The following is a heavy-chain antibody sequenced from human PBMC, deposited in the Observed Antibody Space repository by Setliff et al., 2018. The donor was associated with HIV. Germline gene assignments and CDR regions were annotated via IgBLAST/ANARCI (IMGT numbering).Heavy chain of an antibody. Sequence: PSETLSLTCTVSGGSISSDKWWDWVRQPPGKGLEWIGEINHSGSTNYNPSLKRRVTISVDTSKKHFSLKLSSVTAADTAVYYCARSVARDYWYFGHWGRGTLVTVSS. CDR2: INHSGST. CDR1: GGSISSDKW. D-gene: IGHD6-6*01. CDR3: ARSVARDYWYFGH. J-gene: IGHJ2*01. V-gene: IGHV4-4*02.